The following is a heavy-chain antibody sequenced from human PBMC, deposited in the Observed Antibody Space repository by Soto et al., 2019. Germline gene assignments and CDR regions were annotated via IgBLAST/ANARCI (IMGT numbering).Heavy chain of an antibody. CDR3: ARGRISGYYYDSSGYYGNYFDY. J-gene: IGHJ4*02. V-gene: IGHV3-33*01. D-gene: IGHD3-22*01. Sequence: QVQLVESGGGVVQPGRSLRLSCAASGFTFSSYGMHWVRQAPGKGLEWVAVIWYDGSNKYYADSVKGRFTISRDNSKNTLYLQMNSLRAEDTAVYYCARGRISGYYYDSSGYYGNYFDYWGQGTLVTVSS. CDR2: IWYDGSNK. CDR1: GFTFSSYG.